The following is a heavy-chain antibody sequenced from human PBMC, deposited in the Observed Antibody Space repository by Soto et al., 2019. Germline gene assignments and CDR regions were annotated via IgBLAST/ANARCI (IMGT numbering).Heavy chain of an antibody. CDR2: IKQDGSEK. CDR3: PIDFKY. CDR1: GVTFSNYR. V-gene: IGHV3-7*03. Sequence: GSLSLSCATSGVTFSNYRIRWVRQAPGKGLEWWANIKQDGSEKYYVHSVKGRFTISRDNAKNQLYLQMNSLTAEDTAVYYCPIDFKYWGQGTLVTVSS. J-gene: IGHJ4*02.